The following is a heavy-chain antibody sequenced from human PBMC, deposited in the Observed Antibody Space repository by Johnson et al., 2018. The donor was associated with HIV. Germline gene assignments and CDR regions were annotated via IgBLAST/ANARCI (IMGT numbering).Heavy chain of an antibody. CDR2: ISYDGSNK. Sequence: QVQLVESGGGVERPGGSLRLSCAASGFTFDDYDMSWVRQAPGKGLEWVAVISYDGSNKYYADSVKGRFTISRDNSKNTLYLQMNSLRAEDTAVYYCMSRRGSPGARDAFDIWGQGTMVTVS. J-gene: IGHJ3*02. CDR3: MSRRGSPGARDAFDI. CDR1: GFTFDDYD. V-gene: IGHV3-30*03. D-gene: IGHD5-24*01.